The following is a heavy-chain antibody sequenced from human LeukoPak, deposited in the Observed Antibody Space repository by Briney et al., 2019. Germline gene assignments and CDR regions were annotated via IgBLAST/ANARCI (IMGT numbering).Heavy chain of an antibody. CDR2: IYSDGNT. V-gene: IGHV3-53*01. CDR3: VSHSDSLTSYSFDY. Sequence: QPVGSLRLSCAASGFTVSNNYMTWVRQAPGKGLEWVSIIYSDGNTHYADSVKGRFTISRDNSKNTLSLQMNSLRAEDTAVYYCVSHSDSLTSYSFDYWGQGTLVTVSS. CDR1: GFTVSNNY. D-gene: IGHD3-9*01. J-gene: IGHJ4*02.